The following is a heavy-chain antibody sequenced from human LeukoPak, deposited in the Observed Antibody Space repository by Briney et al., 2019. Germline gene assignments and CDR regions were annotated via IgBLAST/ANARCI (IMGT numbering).Heavy chain of an antibody. J-gene: IGHJ4*02. Sequence: GGSLRLSCADSGFTVSSNYMRWVRQAPGKGLEWVSVIYSGGSTHYADSVKGRFTISRDNSKNTLYLQMNSLRAEDTAVYYCARDRLQYDSLTGYPADWGQGTLVTVSS. CDR3: ARDRLQYDSLTGYPAD. CDR1: GFTVSSNY. D-gene: IGHD3-9*01. V-gene: IGHV3-66*01. CDR2: IYSGGST.